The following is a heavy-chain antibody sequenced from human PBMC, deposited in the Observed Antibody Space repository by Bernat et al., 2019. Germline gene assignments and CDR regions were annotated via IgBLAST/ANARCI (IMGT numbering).Heavy chain of an antibody. CDR1: GFTFSSYA. Sequence: EVQLLESGGGLVQPGGSLRLSCAASGFTFSSYAMSWVRQAPGKGLEWVSAISGSGGSTYYADSVKGRFTISRDNSKNTLYLQMNSLRAEDTAVYYCANPYYYDSSGYFGYFDYWSQGTLVTVSS. CDR3: ANPYYYDSSGYFGYFDY. J-gene: IGHJ4*02. CDR2: ISGSGGST. V-gene: IGHV3-23*01. D-gene: IGHD3-22*01.